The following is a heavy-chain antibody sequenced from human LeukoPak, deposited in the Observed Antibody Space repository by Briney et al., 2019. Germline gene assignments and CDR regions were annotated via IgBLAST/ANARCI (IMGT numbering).Heavy chain of an antibody. D-gene: IGHD2-15*01. CDR2: IYYSGST. CDR3: ARSRSGGTRAYYFDY. Sequence: SETLSLTCTVSGGSISSSSYYWGWIRQPPGKGLEWIGSIYYSGSTYYNPSLKSRVTISVDTSKNQFSLKLSSVTAADTAVYYCARSRSGGTRAYYFDYWGQGTLVTVSS. J-gene: IGHJ4*02. V-gene: IGHV4-39*07. CDR1: GGSISSSSYY.